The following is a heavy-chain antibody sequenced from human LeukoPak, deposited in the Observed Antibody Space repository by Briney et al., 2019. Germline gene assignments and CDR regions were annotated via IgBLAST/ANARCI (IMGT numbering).Heavy chain of an antibody. D-gene: IGHD3-3*01. CDR2: IIPIFGTA. CDR3: ASQTRITIFGVVDGKRWLEDY. Sequence: SVKVSCKASGGTFSSYAISWVRQAPGQGLEWMGGIIPIFGTANYAQKFQGRVTITADESTSTAYMELSSLRSEDTAVYYCASQTRITIFGVVDGKRWLEDYWGQGTLVTVSS. V-gene: IGHV1-69*13. J-gene: IGHJ4*02. CDR1: GGTFSSYA.